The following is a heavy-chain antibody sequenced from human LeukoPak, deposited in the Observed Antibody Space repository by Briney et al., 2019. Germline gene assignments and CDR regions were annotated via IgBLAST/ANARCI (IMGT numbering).Heavy chain of an antibody. J-gene: IGHJ4*02. CDR1: GGSFSGYY. D-gene: IGHD6-19*01. CDR3: ARVLIAVAGTLDY. CDR2: INHSGST. V-gene: IGHV4-34*01. Sequence: SETLSLTCAVYGGSFSGYYWSWIRQPPGKGLEWIGEINHSGSTNYNPSLKSRVTISVDTSKNQFSLKLSSVTAADTAVYYCARVLIAVAGTLDYWGQGTLVTVSS.